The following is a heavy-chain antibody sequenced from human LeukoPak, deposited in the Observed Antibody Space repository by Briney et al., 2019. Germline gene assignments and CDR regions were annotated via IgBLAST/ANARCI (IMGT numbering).Heavy chain of an antibody. CDR3: ARPYCSTTRCYRFDY. CDR2: IYPGDSDT. Sequence: GESLKISCKGSGYIFSSNWIGWVRQMPGKGLERMGIIYPGDSDTRYSPSFQGQVTISADKSISTAYLQWSSLQASDTAIYYCARPYCSTTRCYRFDYWGQGTLVTVSS. J-gene: IGHJ4*02. CDR1: GYIFSSNW. V-gene: IGHV5-51*01. D-gene: IGHD2-2*01.